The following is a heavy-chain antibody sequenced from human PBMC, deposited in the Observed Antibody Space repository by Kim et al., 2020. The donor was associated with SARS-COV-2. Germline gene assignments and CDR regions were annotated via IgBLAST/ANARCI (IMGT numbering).Heavy chain of an antibody. CDR1: GFTFSSYS. Sequence: GSLRLSCAASGFTFSSYSMSWVRQAPGKGLEWVSIISSRAGNLIYYADSVKGRFTISRDNSKNMVYMQMNSLRAEDTAVYYCAKKYTSDWRAFDFWGQG. CDR3: AKKYTSDWRAFDF. J-gene: IGHJ3*01. D-gene: IGHD6-25*01. CDR2: ISSRAGNLI. V-gene: IGHV3-23*05.